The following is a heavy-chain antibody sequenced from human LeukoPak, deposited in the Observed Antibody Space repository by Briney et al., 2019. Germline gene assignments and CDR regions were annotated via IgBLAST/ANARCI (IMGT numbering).Heavy chain of an antibody. CDR2: IYYSGST. V-gene: IGHV4-59*01. D-gene: IGHD3-22*01. Sequence: SETLSLTCSVSGGSISSYYWSWIRQPPGKGLEWIGYIYYSGSTNYNPSLKSRVTISVDTSKNQFSLRLSSVTAADTAVYYCARVTGYIVEDYFDYWGQGTLVTVSS. CDR3: ARVTGYIVEDYFDY. J-gene: IGHJ4*02. CDR1: GGSISSYY.